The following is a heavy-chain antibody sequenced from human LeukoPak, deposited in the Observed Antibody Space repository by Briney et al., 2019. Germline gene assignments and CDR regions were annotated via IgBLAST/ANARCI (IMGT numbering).Heavy chain of an antibody. CDR3: ASAPEGDYSYFDY. Sequence: GESLKISCKGSGYSFTSYWIGWVRQMPGKGLEGMGIIYPGDSDTRYSPSFQGQVTISADKSISTAYLQWSSLKASDTAMYYCASAPEGDYSYFDYWGQGTLVTVSS. CDR2: IYPGDSDT. J-gene: IGHJ4*02. CDR1: GYSFTSYW. V-gene: IGHV5-51*01. D-gene: IGHD3-10*01.